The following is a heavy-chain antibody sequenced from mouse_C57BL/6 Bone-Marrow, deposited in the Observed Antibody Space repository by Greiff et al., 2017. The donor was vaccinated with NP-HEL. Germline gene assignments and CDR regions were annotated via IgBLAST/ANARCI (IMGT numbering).Heavy chain of an antibody. CDR3: ARITTVVHWYFGV. V-gene: IGHV5-17*01. Sequence: EVQLQESGGGLVKPGGSLKLSCAASGFTFSDYGMHWVRQAPEKGLEWVAYISRGSGTINYADTLKGRFTISRDNAKNTLYLQMTSLRSEDTAMYYCARITTVVHWYFGVWGTGTTVTVAS. CDR1: GFTFSDYG. J-gene: IGHJ1*03. D-gene: IGHD1-1*01. CDR2: ISRGSGTI.